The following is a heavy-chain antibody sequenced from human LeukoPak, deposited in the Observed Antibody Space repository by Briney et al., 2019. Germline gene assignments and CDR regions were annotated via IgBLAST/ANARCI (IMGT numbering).Heavy chain of an antibody. CDR2: IYHSGST. D-gene: IGHD4-23*01. CDR3: ARKGVRGNGVYYFDY. Sequence: SETLSLTCAVSSGSISSSNWWSWVRQPPGKGLEWIGEIYHSGSTNYAPSLKSRVTISVDKSKNQFSLRPSSVTAADTAVYYCARKGVRGNGVYYFDYWGQGTLVTVSS. V-gene: IGHV4-4*02. CDR1: SGSISSSNW. J-gene: IGHJ4*02.